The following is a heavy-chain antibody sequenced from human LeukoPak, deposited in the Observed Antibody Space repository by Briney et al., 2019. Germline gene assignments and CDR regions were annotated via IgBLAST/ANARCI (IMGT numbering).Heavy chain of an antibody. J-gene: IGHJ6*03. CDR3: AKDRSSRYDFWSGSFSHYYYYYMDV. D-gene: IGHD3-3*01. CDR1: GFPFSSYA. V-gene: IGHV3-23*01. Sequence: GGSLRLSCAASGFPFSSYAMSWVRQAPGKGLEWVSAISGGSEDYADSVKGRCSIFINNSKNTLYLQMNSLRAEDTAVYYCAKDRSSRYDFWSGSFSHYYYYYMDVWGKGTTVTVSS. CDR2: ISGGSE.